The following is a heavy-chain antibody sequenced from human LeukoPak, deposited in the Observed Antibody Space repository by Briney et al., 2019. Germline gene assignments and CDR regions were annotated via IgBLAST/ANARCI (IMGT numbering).Heavy chain of an antibody. CDR1: GGSISSSSYY. CDR2: IYYSGST. Sequence: PSETLSLTCTVSGGSISSSSYYWGWIRQPPGKGLEWIGSIYYSGSTYYNPSLKSRVTISVDTSKNQFSLKLSSVTAADTAVYYCARMVRTGRSFDYWGQGTLVTVST. V-gene: IGHV4-39*07. CDR3: ARMVRTGRSFDY. J-gene: IGHJ4*02. D-gene: IGHD1-14*01.